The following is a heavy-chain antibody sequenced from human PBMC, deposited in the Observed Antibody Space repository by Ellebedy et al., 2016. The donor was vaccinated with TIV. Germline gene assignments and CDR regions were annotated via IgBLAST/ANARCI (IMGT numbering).Heavy chain of an antibody. D-gene: IGHD4-17*01. J-gene: IGHJ6*02. V-gene: IGHV4-59*08. CDR1: GGSIGSYY. CDR2: ISYSGST. CDR3: ARHGDYGDYEFYYYNGMDV. Sequence: MPSETLSLTCTVSGGSIGSYYWSWIRQPPGKGLEWIGYISYSGSTNYNPSLKSRVTISVDTSKNQFSLKLSSVTAADTAVYYCARHGDYGDYEFYYYNGMDVWGQGTTVTVSS.